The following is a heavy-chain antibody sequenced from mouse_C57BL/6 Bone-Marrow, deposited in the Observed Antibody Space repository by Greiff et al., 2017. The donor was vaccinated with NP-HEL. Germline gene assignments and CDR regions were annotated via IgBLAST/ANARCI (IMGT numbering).Heavy chain of an antibody. J-gene: IGHJ4*01. D-gene: IGHD1-1*01. CDR2: IDPENGDT. CDR1: GFNIKDDY. Sequence: VQLKQSGAELVRPGASVKLSCTASGFNIKDDYMHWVKQRPEQGLEWIGWIDPENGDTEYASKFQGKATITADTASKTAYLQLSSLTSEDTAVYYCTTDYGSSYAMDYWGQGTSVTVSS. CDR3: TTDYGSSYAMDY. V-gene: IGHV14-4*01.